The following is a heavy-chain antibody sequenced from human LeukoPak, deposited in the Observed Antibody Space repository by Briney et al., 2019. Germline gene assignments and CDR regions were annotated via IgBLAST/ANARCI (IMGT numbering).Heavy chain of an antibody. V-gene: IGHV3-7*01. J-gene: IGHJ5*02. D-gene: IGHD4-11*01. CDR3: ASSNYSSSSS. CDR1: GFTFTNFW. CDR2: INEDGSVK. Sequence: AGSLRLSCAASGFTFTNFWMIWVRQAPGKGLQWVADINEDGSVKYYVGSVEGRFTISRDNAKNSVYLQMNSLRGEDTGVYYCASSNYSSSSSWGQGTLVTVSS.